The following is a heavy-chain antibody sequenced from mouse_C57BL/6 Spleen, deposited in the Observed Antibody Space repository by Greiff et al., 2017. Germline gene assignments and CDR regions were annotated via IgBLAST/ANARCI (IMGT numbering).Heavy chain of an antibody. J-gene: IGHJ2*01. D-gene: IGHD1-1*01. V-gene: IGHV1-80*01. CDR3: ARTHYDGSSLYYFDY. CDR2: IYPGDGDP. Sequence: QVRLKQSGAELVKPGASVKISCKASGYAFSSYWMNWVKQRPGKGLEWIGQIYPGDGDPNSNGKFKGKATLTADKSSSTAYMQLSSLTSEDSAVYFCARTHYDGSSLYYFDYGGQGTTLTVSS. CDR1: GYAFSSYW.